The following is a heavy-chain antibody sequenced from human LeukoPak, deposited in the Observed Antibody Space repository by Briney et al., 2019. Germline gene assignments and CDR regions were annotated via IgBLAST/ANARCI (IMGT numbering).Heavy chain of an antibody. CDR1: GYTFTGYY. CDR3: ARATLLDCSSTSCSFDY. CDR2: INPNSGGT. Sequence: ASVKVSCKASGYTFTGYYMHWVRQAPGQGLEWMGRINPNSGGTNYAQKLQGRVTMTTDTSTSTAYMELRSLRSDDTAVYYCARATLLDCSSTSCSFDYWGQGTLVTVSS. D-gene: IGHD2-2*01. J-gene: IGHJ4*02. V-gene: IGHV1-2*06.